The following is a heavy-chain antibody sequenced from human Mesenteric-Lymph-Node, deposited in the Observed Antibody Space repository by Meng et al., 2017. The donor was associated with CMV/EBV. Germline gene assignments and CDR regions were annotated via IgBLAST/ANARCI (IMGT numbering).Heavy chain of an antibody. D-gene: IGHD5-24*01. CDR1: GFTFDIYG. CDR3: AKDSRSDGYNLRGD. V-gene: IGHV3-33*06. J-gene: IGHJ3*01. CDR2: IWYDGSNK. Sequence: GESLKISCEASGFTFDIYGMHWVRQAPGKGLEWVAVIWYDGSNKYYADSVKGRFTISRDNSKNTLYLQMNSLRAEDTAVYYCAKDSRSDGYNLRGDWGQGTMVTVSS.